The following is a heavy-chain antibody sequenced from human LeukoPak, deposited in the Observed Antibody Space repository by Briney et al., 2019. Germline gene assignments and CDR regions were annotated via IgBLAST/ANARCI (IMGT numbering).Heavy chain of an antibody. D-gene: IGHD2-2*01. CDR3: ARVGYCSTTSCYWRAFDY. CDR1: GFTFSSYW. Sequence: PGGSLRFSCAASGFTFSSYWMSWVRQAPGKGLEWVANINQDGSVQYYVDSVKGRFTISRDNTKNSLYLQMNSLRAEDTAVYYCARVGYCSTTSCYWRAFDYWGQGTQVTVSS. J-gene: IGHJ4*02. CDR2: INQDGSVQ. V-gene: IGHV3-7*01.